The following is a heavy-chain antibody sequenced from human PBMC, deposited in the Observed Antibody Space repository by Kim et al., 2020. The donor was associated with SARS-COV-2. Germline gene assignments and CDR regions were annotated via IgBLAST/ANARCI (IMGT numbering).Heavy chain of an antibody. CDR1: GFTFSDYY. V-gene: IGHV3-11*04. CDR3: ARPSGSYYRWFDP. J-gene: IGHJ5*02. D-gene: IGHD1-26*01. CDR2: ISSSGNTI. Sequence: GGSLRLSCAASGFTFSDYYMSWIRQAPGKGLEWVSYISSSGNTIYYADSVKGRFTISRDNAKNSLYLQMNSLRAEDTAVYYCARPSGSYYRWFDPWGQGTLVTVSS.